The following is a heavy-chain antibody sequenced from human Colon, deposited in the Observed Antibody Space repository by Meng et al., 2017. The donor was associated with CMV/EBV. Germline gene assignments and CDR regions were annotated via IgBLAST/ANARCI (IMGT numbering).Heavy chain of an antibody. CDR1: RFTLSSCG. CDR2: IWYDGSKK. D-gene: IGHD3-9*01. CDR3: ASSYDLLTGYSRFDY. Sequence: GGSLRLSCAASRFTLSSCGMHWVRQAPGKGLEWVAVIWYDGSKKYYTDSVKGRFTISRDNSKNMLYLQMNSLRAEDTAVYYCASSYDLLTGYSRFDYWGQGTLVTVSS. J-gene: IGHJ4*02. V-gene: IGHV3-33*01.